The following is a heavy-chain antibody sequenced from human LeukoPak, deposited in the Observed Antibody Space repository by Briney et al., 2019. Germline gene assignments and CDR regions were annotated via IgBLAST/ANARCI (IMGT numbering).Heavy chain of an antibody. CDR1: GFTFNNYP. CDR2: IWYDGSLK. J-gene: IGHJ3*02. V-gene: IGHV3-33*06. CDR3: AKDLGLRGSPGPFDI. D-gene: IGHD1-26*01. Sequence: PGTSLTLSSAASGFTFNNYPMHWVRQAAGKGLEWVAVIWYDGSLKFYADSVKDRFTISRDNSKNTLHLQMNSLRGEDTAIYYCAKDLGLRGSPGPFDIWGQGTMVTVSS.